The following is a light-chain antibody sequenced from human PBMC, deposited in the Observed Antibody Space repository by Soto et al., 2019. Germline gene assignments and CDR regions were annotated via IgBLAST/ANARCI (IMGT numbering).Light chain of an antibody. J-gene: IGLJ2*01. Sequence: QSVLTQSPSASASLGASVKLTCTLTSGHSTYAIAWHHLQPEKGPRCLMKVNSDGSHDRGDGIPDRFSGSSSGAERYLTISSLQSEDEADYYCQTWGAGIVLFGGGTKLTVL. V-gene: IGLV4-69*01. CDR1: SGHSTYA. CDR3: QTWGAGIVL. CDR2: VNSDGSH.